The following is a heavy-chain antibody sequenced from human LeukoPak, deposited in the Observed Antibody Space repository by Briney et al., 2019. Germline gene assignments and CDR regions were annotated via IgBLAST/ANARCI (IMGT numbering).Heavy chain of an antibody. J-gene: IGHJ4*02. V-gene: IGHV3-30*02. Sequence: GGSPRLSCAASGFTFSSYGMHWVRQAPGKGLEWVAFIRYDGSNKYYADSVKGRFTISRDKSKNTLYLQMNSLRAEDTAVYYCAKGLGDYYFDYWGQGTLVTVSS. CDR2: IRYDGSNK. D-gene: IGHD2-21*02. CDR1: GFTFSSYG. CDR3: AKGLGDYYFDY.